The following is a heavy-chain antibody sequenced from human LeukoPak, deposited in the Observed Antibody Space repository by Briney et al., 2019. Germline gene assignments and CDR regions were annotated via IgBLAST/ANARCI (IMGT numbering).Heavy chain of an antibody. CDR3: SRESGAFSPFGY. D-gene: IGHD1-26*01. Sequence: SETLSLTCGVSGGSISSTNWWSWVRQPPGQGLEWIGEISLSGVTNYNPSLKSRVTMSLDRSKDHLSLTLTSVTAADTAVYYCSRESGAFSPFGYWGQGTLVTVSS. V-gene: IGHV4-4*02. CDR1: GGSISSTNW. J-gene: IGHJ4*02. CDR2: ISLSGVT.